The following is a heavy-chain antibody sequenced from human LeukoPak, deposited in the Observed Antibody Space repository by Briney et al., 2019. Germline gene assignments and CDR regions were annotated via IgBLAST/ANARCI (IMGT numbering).Heavy chain of an antibody. J-gene: IGHJ6*02. Sequence: SETLSLTCAVYGGSFSGYYWSWIRQPPGKGLEWIGEINHSGSTNYNPSLKSRVTISADTSKNQFSLKLSSVTAADTAVYYCEKDSHLDVWGQGTTVTVSS. CDR3: EKDSHLDV. CDR1: GGSFSGYY. V-gene: IGHV4-34*01. CDR2: INHSGST. D-gene: IGHD2-15*01.